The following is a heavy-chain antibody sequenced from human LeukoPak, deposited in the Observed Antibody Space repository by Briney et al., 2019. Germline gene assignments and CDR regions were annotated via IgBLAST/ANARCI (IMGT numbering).Heavy chain of an antibody. CDR1: GYSFTSYW. V-gene: IGHV5-51*01. CDR2: ISPGDSDT. J-gene: IGHJ3*02. Sequence: HGESLKISCKGSGYSFTSYWIGWVRQMPGKGLEWMGIISPGDSDTRYSPSFQGQVTISADKSITTAYLQWSNLQASDTALYNCASELPHSFDIWGQGTMVTVSS. D-gene: IGHD5-24*01. CDR3: ASELPHSFDI.